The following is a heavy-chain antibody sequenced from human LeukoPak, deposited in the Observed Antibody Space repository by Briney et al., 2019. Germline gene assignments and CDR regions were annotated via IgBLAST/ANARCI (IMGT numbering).Heavy chain of an antibody. V-gene: IGHV3-48*03. D-gene: IGHD2-8*01. J-gene: IGHJ4*02. CDR2: ISSSGSTI. Sequence: PGGSLRLSCAASGFTFSSYEMNWVRQAPGKGLEWVSYISSSGSTIYYADSVKGRFTISRDNSKNTLYLQMNSLRAEDTAVYYCAKFRVYAEFDYWGQGTLVTVSS. CDR3: AKFRVYAEFDY. CDR1: GFTFSSYE.